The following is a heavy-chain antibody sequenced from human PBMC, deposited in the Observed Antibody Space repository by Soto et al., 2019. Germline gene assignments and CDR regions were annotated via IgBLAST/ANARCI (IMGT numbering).Heavy chain of an antibody. Sequence: SETLSLTCTASGGSISSSSYYWGWIRQPPGKGLEWIGSIYYSGSTYYTPSLKRRVTIAVDTSKNQFSLKLSSVTAADTAVYYCASCSNEDLYGCDPWGQGTYVTV. V-gene: IGHV4-39*01. D-gene: IGHD2-8*01. CDR2: IYYSGST. J-gene: IGHJ5*02. CDR3: ASCSNEDLYGCDP. CDR1: GGSISSSSYY.